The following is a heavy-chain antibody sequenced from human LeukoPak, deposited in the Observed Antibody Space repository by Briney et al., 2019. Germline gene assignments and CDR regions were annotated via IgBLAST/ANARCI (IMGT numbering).Heavy chain of an antibody. V-gene: IGHV3-11*03. CDR1: GFTFSDYY. Sequence: PGGSLRLSCAASGFTFSDYYMSWIRQAPGKGLEWVSYISSSSRYTNYADSVKGRFTISRDNAKDSLYLQMNSLRAEDTAVYYCARQGLDCGGDCYYDYWGQGTLVTVSS. D-gene: IGHD2-21*02. CDR2: ISSSSRYT. CDR3: ARQGLDCGGDCYYDY. J-gene: IGHJ4*02.